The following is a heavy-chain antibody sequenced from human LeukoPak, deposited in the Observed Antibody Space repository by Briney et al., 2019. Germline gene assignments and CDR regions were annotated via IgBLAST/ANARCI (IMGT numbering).Heavy chain of an antibody. CDR1: GFTFSSYA. CDR3: ARDSGIPGEYYFDY. V-gene: IGHV3-64*02. J-gene: IGHJ4*02. CDR2: TSSNGGST. Sequence: GGSLRLSCAASGFTFSSYAMHWVRQAPGKGLEYVSATSSNGGSTYYADSVKGRFTISRDNSKNTLYLQMGSLRAEDMAVYYCARDSGIPGEYYFDYWGQGTLVTVSS. D-gene: IGHD3-10*01.